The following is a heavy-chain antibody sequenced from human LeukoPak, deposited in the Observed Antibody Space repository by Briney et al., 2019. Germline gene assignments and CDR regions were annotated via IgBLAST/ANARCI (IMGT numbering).Heavy chain of an antibody. Sequence: GGSLRLSCAASGFTFSSYSMNWVRQAPGKGLEWVSSISSSSSYIYYADSVKGRFTISRDNAKNSLYLQMNSLRAEDTAVYYCARDREGGSYPPNWFDPWGQGTLVTVSS. J-gene: IGHJ5*02. CDR3: ARDREGGSYPPNWFDP. D-gene: IGHD1-26*01. CDR1: GFTFSSYS. V-gene: IGHV3-21*01. CDR2: ISSSSSYI.